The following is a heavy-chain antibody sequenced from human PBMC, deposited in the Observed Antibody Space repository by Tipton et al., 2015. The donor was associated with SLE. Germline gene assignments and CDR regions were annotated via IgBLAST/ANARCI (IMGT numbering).Heavy chain of an antibody. CDR1: GFSISSGGYS. CDR2: IYHSGRT. D-gene: IGHD1-14*01. V-gene: IGHV4-30-2*01. CDR3: GREEPGFVDV. J-gene: IGHJ2*01. Sequence: TLSLTCAVSGFSISSGGYSWSWIRQPPGKGLEWIGYIYHSGRTYYNPSLESRVTMSVDKSMSQFSLKLSSVTPADTGVYFCGREEPGFVDVWGRGTLVTVSS.